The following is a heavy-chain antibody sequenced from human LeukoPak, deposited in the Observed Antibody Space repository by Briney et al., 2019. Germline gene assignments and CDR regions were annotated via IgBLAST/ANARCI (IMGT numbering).Heavy chain of an antibody. CDR3: AKEGRRYFDY. Sequence: GGTLRLSCAASGFTFSSYGMSWVRQAPGKGLEWVAQISYDGSNKHYGDSVKGRFTIARDNSKNTLFLQMNSLRGEDTAVYYCAKEGRRYFDYWGQGNLVTVST. J-gene: IGHJ4*02. V-gene: IGHV3-30*18. CDR2: ISYDGSNK. CDR1: GFTFSSYG.